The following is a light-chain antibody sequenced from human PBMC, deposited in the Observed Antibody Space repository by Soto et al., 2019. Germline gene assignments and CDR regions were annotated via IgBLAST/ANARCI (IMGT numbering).Light chain of an antibody. CDR3: HQYQTSST. CDR1: QNINRW. V-gene: IGKV1-5*03. Sequence: DVQMTQSPSTLSASVGDRVIITCRASQNINRWLAWYQQKPGKAPKLLVYKASTLDNGVPSRFRGSGSETEFTLTITSLQPDDYATYYCHQYQTSSTFGGGTKVDIK. J-gene: IGKJ4*01. CDR2: KAS.